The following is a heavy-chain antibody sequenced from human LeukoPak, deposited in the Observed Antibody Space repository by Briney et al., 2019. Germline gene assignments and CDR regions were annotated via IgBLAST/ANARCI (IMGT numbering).Heavy chain of an antibody. CDR2: IYYSGST. Sequence: SETLSLTCTVSGGSISSYYWSWIRQPPGKGLEWIGYIYYSGSTNYNPSLKSRVTISVDTSKNQFSLKLSSVTAADTAVYYCARGIAARPDSWFGPWGQGTLVTVSS. D-gene: IGHD6-6*01. CDR3: ARGIAARPDSWFGP. CDR1: GGSISSYY. V-gene: IGHV4-59*01. J-gene: IGHJ5*02.